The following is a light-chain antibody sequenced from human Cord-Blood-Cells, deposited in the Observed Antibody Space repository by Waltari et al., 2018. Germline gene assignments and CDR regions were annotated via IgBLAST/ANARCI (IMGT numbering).Light chain of an antibody. Sequence: SYELTHPPSVSVSPGQTASTTSSGDIRGVKSACWYRQKPGQSPVLVIYQDSKRPSRIPERFSGSNSGNTATLTISRTQAMDEADYYCQAWDSSTVVFGGGTKLTVL. CDR1: IRGVKS. V-gene: IGLV3-1*01. CDR3: QAWDSSTVV. CDR2: QDS. J-gene: IGLJ2*01.